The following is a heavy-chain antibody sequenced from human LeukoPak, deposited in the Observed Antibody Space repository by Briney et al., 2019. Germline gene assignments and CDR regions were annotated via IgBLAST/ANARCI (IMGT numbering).Heavy chain of an antibody. V-gene: IGHV3-23*01. J-gene: IGHJ4*02. CDR2: IRGSGGGA. Sequence: GRSLRLSCAASGFTFSNNGMSWVRQAQGKGLEWESAIRGSGGGAYYADSVKGRFTISRDNSKNTVYLQMNSLRAEDTAVYYCVKARMPHCGTDCLESWGQGTLVTVSS. D-gene: IGHD2-21*02. CDR3: VKARMPHCGTDCLES. CDR1: GFTFSNNG.